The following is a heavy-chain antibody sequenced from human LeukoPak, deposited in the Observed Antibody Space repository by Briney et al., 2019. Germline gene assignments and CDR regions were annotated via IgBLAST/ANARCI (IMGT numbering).Heavy chain of an antibody. J-gene: IGHJ6*03. V-gene: IGHV1-2*02. CDR1: GYTFTGYY. Sequence: ASVKVSCKASGYTFTGYYMHWVRQAPGQGLEWMGWINPNSGGTNYAQKFQGRVTMTRDTSISTAYMELSRLSSVTAADTAVYYCARVKDYYYYYMDVWGKGTTVTVSS. CDR2: INPNSGGT. CDR3: ARVKDYYYYYMDV.